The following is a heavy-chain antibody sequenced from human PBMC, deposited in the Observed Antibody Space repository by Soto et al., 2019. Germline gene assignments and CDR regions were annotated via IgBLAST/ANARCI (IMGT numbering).Heavy chain of an antibody. V-gene: IGHV4-4*02. D-gene: IGHD1-7*01. CDR1: RGSYTSNNW. CDR2: IYRTGST. CDR3: GRPHTGTSVVY. J-gene: IGHJ4*02. Sequence: SETLSLTCAVSRGSYTSNNWWTWVRQPPGQGLEWIGEIYRTGSTNYNPSLKSRVTISLDKSENQFSLKVTSLTAADTAVYYSGRPHTGTSVVYWGQGTLVTVSS.